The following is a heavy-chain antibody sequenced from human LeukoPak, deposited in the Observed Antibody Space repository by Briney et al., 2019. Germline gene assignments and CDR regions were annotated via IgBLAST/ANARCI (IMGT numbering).Heavy chain of an antibody. CDR1: GFTLSRYA. J-gene: IGHJ5*02. D-gene: IGHD1-1*01. Sequence: GGSLRLSCTASGFTLSRYATGWVRQAPGKGLGWVSSISVSGDTTYYADSVKGRFTVSRDNSKNTLFLQMNSLRAEDTAVYYCAKFLDPYDFPNNWFDPWGQGTLVTVSS. CDR3: AKFLDPYDFPNNWFDP. CDR2: ISVSGDTT. V-gene: IGHV3-23*01.